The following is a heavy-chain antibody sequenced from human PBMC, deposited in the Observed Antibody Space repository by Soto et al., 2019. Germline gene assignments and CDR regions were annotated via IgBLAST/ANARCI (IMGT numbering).Heavy chain of an antibody. CDR1: GYTFTSYW. D-gene: IGHD3-22*01. CDR2: IYPGDSDT. J-gene: IGHJ4*02. Sequence: PGESLKISCKGSGYTFTSYWIGWVRQMPGEGLEGLGVIYPGDSDTRYSPSFQGQVTISADKSISTAYLQWSSLKASDTAMYYCATTAYYYDSSGYYDGEFDYRGQRPLVTVSS. CDR3: ATTAYYYDSSGYYDGEFDY. V-gene: IGHV5-51*01.